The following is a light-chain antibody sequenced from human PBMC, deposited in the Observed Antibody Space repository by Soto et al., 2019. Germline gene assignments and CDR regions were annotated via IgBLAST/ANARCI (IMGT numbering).Light chain of an antibody. CDR2: WAS. CDR3: EPYYSTTT. V-gene: IGKV4-1*01. CDR1: QSILYSSNNKNY. Sequence: EIVMTQSPDARAVSQNERATINCKSSQSILYSSNNKNYLAWYQQKPGQPPKLLIYWASTRESGVPDRFSGSGSGTDFSLTISSLQAEDVAVYYCEPYYSTTTFGQGTKV. J-gene: IGKJ1*01.